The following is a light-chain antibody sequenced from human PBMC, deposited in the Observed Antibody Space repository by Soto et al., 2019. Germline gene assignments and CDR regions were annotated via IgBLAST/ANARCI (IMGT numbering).Light chain of an antibody. CDR3: QKYSSVPV. CDR2: AAS. CDR1: QDIRNF. V-gene: IGKV1-27*01. J-gene: IGKJ3*01. Sequence: DIQMTQSPTSLSASVGDRVTITCRARQDIRNFVAWYQQKPGKAPKLLIYAASTLQSGVPSRFSGSGSGTDFTLTINILQPDDVATYSCQKYSSVPVFGPGTKVELK.